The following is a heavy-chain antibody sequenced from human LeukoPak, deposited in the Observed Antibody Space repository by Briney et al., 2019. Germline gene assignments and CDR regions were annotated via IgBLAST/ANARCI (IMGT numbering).Heavy chain of an antibody. Sequence: ASVKVSCKASGGTFSSYAISWVRQAPGQGLEWMGGIIPIFGTANYAQKFQGRVTITADKSTSTAYMELSSLRSEDTAVYYCARALPPGYSSGRGAFDIWGQGTMVTVSS. V-gene: IGHV1-69*06. CDR1: GGTFSSYA. CDR3: ARALPPGYSSGRGAFDI. J-gene: IGHJ3*02. CDR2: IIPIFGTA. D-gene: IGHD6-19*01.